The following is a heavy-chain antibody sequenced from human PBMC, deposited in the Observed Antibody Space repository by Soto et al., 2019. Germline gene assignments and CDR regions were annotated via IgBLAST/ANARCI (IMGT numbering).Heavy chain of an antibody. CDR2: IYYSGST. CDR1: GGSISSSY. J-gene: IGHJ5*02. D-gene: IGHD3-10*01. Sequence: PSETLSLTCTVSGGSISSSYWSWIRQPPGKELEWIGYIYYSGSTNYNPSLKNRVTISVDTSKNQFSLKLSSVTAADTAVYYCARHSYYYGSTYGCWLDPWGQGTLVTVSS. CDR3: ARHSYYYGSTYGCWLDP. V-gene: IGHV4-59*08.